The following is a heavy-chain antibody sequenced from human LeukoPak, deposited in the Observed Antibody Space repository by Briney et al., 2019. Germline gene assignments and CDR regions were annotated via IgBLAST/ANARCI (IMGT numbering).Heavy chain of an antibody. V-gene: IGHV3-23*01. CDR1: GYIFSSYA. Sequence: GGSLRLSCEASGYIFSSYAMSWVRQAPGKGLEWVSVISNSGATTDYADSVKGRFTISRDNSKNTLSLQMNSLRAEDTAVYYCAKEELYYYGSGTYCTLAPFDYWGQGTLVTVSS. J-gene: IGHJ4*02. CDR2: ISNSGATT. D-gene: IGHD3-10*01. CDR3: AKEELYYYGSGTYCTLAPFDY.